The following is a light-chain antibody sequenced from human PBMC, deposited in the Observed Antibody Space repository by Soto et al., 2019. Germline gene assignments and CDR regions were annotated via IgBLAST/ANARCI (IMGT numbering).Light chain of an antibody. J-gene: IGLJ2*01. CDR2: GTN. V-gene: IGLV1-40*01. CDR3: QSYDSSLSGSRV. Sequence: QSVLTQPPSVSGAPGQRVTISCTGSSSNIGAGYDVPWNQQLPGTAPKLFINGTNNRPSGVPDRFSGSKSGTSPSLAITGLQAEDEADYYCQSYDSSLSGSRVFGGGTKVTVL. CDR1: SSNIGAGYD.